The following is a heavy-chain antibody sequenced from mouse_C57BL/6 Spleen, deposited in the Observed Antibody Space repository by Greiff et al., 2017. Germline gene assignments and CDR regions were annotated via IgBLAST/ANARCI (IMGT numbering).Heavy chain of an antibody. CDR1: GFTFSDYG. CDR2: ISSGSSTI. V-gene: IGHV5-17*01. D-gene: IGHD1-1*01. CDR3: ARLSGS. Sequence: EVKLQESGGGLVKPGGSLKLSCAASGFTFSDYGMHWVRQAPEKGLEWVAYISSGSSTIYYADTVKGRFTISRDNAKNTLFLQMTSLRSEDTAMYYCARLSGSWGQGTLVTVSA. J-gene: IGHJ3*01.